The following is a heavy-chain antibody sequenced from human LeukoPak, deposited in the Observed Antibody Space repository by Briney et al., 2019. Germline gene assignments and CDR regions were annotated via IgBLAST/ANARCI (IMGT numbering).Heavy chain of an antibody. CDR3: ARDQTTVTTRQPTPIDYYYYGMDV. CDR1: GYTFTSYG. V-gene: IGHV1-18*01. CDR2: ISAYNGNT. Sequence: ASVKVSCKASGYTFTSYGISWVRQAPGQGLEWMGWISAYNGNTNYAQKLQGRVTMTTDTSTGTAYMELRSLRSDDTAVYYCARDQTTVTTRQPTPIDYYYYGMDVWGQGTTVTVSS. D-gene: IGHD4-17*01. J-gene: IGHJ6*02.